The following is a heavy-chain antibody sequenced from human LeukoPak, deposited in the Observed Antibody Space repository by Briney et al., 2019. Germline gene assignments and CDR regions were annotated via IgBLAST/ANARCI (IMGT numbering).Heavy chain of an antibody. Sequence: SETLSLTCTVSGGSISSYYWSWIRQPAGKGLEWIGRIYTSGSTNYNPSLKSRVTMSVDTSKNQFSLKLSSVNAADTAVYYCARGISSGWYGAFDIWGQGTMVTVSS. CDR3: ARGISSGWYGAFDI. V-gene: IGHV4-4*07. D-gene: IGHD6-19*01. CDR2: IYTSGST. CDR1: GGSISSYY. J-gene: IGHJ3*02.